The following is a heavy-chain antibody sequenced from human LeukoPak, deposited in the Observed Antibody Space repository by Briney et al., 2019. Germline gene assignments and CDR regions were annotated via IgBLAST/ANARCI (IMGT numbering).Heavy chain of an antibody. D-gene: IGHD4-23*01. J-gene: IGHJ6*03. CDR3: ARSRRVTMVVTQPYYYYMAV. V-gene: IGHV1-2*02. Sequence: ASVKVSCKVSGYTFTGYYMHWVRQAPGQGLEWMGWVNPNSGGTNYAQKFQGRVTITTDESTSTAYMALISLRSKDTAVYYCARSRRVTMVVTQPYYYYMAVWSKGTTVTVSS. CDR2: VNPNSGGT. CDR1: GYTFTGYY.